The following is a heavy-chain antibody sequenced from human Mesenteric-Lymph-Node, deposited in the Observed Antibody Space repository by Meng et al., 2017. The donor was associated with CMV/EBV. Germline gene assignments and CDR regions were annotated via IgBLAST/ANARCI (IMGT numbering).Heavy chain of an antibody. CDR1: GYSFISYW. V-gene: IGHV5-51*01. Sequence: CKASGYSFISYWIAWVRQMPAKGLEWMGIIYPGDSEIRYSPSFQGQVTISADKSISTAYLQWSSLKASDTAMYYCASAAAGTMEFDYWGQGTLVTVSS. D-gene: IGHD6-13*01. J-gene: IGHJ4*02. CDR3: ASAAAGTMEFDY. CDR2: IYPGDSEI.